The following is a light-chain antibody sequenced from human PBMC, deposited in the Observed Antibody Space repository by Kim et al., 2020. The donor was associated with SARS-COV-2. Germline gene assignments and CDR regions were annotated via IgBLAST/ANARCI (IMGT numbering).Light chain of an antibody. J-gene: IGLJ1*01. CDR1: SSDIGDNNL. Sequence: QSALTQPASVSGSPRQSISISCAGSSSDIGDNNLVSWYQQHPGKAPKLIIYEDTKRPSGLSNRFSGSKSGNTASLTISGLQAEDEADYYCGSYANREGYVFGTGTKVTVL. V-gene: IGLV2-23*01. CDR2: EDT. CDR3: GSYANREGYV.